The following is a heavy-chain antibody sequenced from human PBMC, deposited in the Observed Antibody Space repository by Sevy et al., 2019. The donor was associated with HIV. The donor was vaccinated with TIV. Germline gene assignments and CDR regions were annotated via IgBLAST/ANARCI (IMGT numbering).Heavy chain of an antibody. CDR2: INQSGST. J-gene: IGHJ4*02. CDR1: GGSFSGYY. CDR3: ARENPGMLVTFDY. V-gene: IGHV4-34*01. Sequence: ETLSLTLGVYGGSFSGYYLSWIRQPPGKGLGWIGEINQSGSTNYNPSLKSRVTISVDTSKSQFSLKLSSVTAADTEVYYCARENPGMLVTFDYGGREPWSPSPQ. D-gene: IGHD2-21*02.